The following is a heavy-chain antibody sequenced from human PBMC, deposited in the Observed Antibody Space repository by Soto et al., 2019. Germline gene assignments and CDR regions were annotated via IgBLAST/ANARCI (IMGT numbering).Heavy chain of an antibody. CDR3: ARQQWLYYYYGMDV. V-gene: IGHV1-18*01. CDR1: SYTFTTYG. J-gene: IGHJ6*02. D-gene: IGHD6-19*01. CDR2: ISAYNGNT. Sequence: ASVKVSCKASSYTFTTYGISWVRQAPGQGLEWMGWISAYNGNTNYAQKLQGRVTMTTDTSTSTAYMELRSLRSDDTAVYYCARQQWLYYYYGMDVWGQGTTVTVSS.